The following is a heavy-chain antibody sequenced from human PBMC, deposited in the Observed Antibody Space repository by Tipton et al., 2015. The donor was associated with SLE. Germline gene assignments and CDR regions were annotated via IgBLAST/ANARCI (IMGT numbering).Heavy chain of an antibody. CDR3: ARGLGIAAASNWFDP. Sequence: QLVQSGAEVKKPGASVKVSCKASGYTFTGYYMHWVRQAPGQGLEWMGWMNPNSGNTGYAQKFQGRVTMTRNTSISTAYMELSSLRSEDTAVYYCARGLGIAAASNWFDPWGQGTLVTVSS. D-gene: IGHD6-13*01. J-gene: IGHJ5*02. V-gene: IGHV1-8*02. CDR2: MNPNSGNT. CDR1: GYTFTGYY.